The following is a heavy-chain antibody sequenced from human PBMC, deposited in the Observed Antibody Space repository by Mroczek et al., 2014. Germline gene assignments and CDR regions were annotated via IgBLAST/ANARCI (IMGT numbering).Heavy chain of an antibody. CDR2: IYYSGST. CDR3: ARVRRGHAYCGGDCQKYFDY. Sequence: QVQLQESGPGLVKPSQTLSLTCTVSGGSISSGGYYWSWIRQHPGKGLEWIGYIYYSGSTYYNPSLKSRVTISVDTSKNQFSLKLSSVTAADTAVYYCARVRRGHAYCGGDCQKYFDYWGQGTPGHRL. V-gene: IGHV4-31*03. CDR1: GGSISSGGYY. D-gene: IGHD2-21*02. J-gene: IGHJ4*02.